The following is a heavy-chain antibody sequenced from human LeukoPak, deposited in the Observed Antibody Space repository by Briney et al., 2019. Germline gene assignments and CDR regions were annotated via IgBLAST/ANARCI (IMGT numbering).Heavy chain of an antibody. D-gene: IGHD3-22*01. CDR1: GFNFDDYV. CDR2: INWNGGSR. V-gene: IGHV3-20*04. CDR3: TTRGGLFDSSGYFEYFHH. J-gene: IGHJ1*01. Sequence: GGSLRLSCAASGFNFDDYVMNWVRQAPGKGLEWVSGINWNGGSRGYADSVKGRFTISRDNAKNSLYLQMNSLKTEDTAVYYCTTRGGLFDSSGYFEYFHHWGQGTLVTVSS.